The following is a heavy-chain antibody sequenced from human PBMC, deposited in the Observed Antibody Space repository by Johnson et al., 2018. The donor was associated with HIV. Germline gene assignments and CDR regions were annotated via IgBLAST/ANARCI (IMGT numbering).Heavy chain of an antibody. Sequence: QVQLVESGGGVVQPGRSLRLSCAASGFTFSSYAMHWVRQAPGKGLEWVAVISYDGSNKYYVDSVKGRFTISRDNSKNTLYLQMNSLRAEDTAVYYCAKDRQWGPRDAFDIWGQGTMVTVSS. CDR3: AKDRQWGPRDAFDI. J-gene: IGHJ3*02. CDR1: GFTFSSYA. V-gene: IGHV3-30*04. CDR2: ISYDGSNK. D-gene: IGHD6-19*01.